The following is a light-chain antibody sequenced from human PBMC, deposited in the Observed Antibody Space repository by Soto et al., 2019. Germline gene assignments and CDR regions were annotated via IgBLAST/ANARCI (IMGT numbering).Light chain of an antibody. CDR2: AAS. Sequence: DIQMTQSPSSLSASIGDRVIITCRASQSIGNYVNWYQQKLGKAPKLLIYAASSLQSGVPSGFGGSGSGTGFTLTISSLQPEDSATYYCQESNSVPFTFGGGTKLEIK. CDR3: QESNSVPFT. J-gene: IGKJ4*01. CDR1: QSIGNY. V-gene: IGKV1-39*01.